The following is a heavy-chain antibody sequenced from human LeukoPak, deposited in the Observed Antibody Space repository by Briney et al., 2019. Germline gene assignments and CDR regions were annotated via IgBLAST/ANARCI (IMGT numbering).Heavy chain of an antibody. CDR1: GGSISTYY. J-gene: IGHJ4*02. D-gene: IGHD6-19*01. CDR2: IHYSGST. Sequence: SETLSLTCTVSGGSISTYYWTWIRQPPGKGLEWIGYIHYSGSTNHNSSLKSRVTISVDTSKNQYSLKLSSVTAADTAVYYCARDGVAGGFDYWGQGTLVTVSS. V-gene: IGHV4-59*01. CDR3: ARDGVAGGFDY.